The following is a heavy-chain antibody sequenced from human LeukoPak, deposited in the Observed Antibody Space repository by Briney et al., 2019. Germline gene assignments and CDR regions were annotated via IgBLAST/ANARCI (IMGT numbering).Heavy chain of an antibody. D-gene: IGHD6-13*01. CDR2: IYYSGST. Sequence: PSETLSLTCTVSGGSISSSSYYWGWIRQPPGKGLEWIGSIYYSGSTYYNPSLKSRVTISVYTSKNQFSLKLSSVPAAETAVYYCARAYSSSWYLNWFDPSGEGDPVTVSS. CDR3: ARAYSSSWYLNWFDP. J-gene: IGHJ5*02. V-gene: IGHV4-39*07. CDR1: GGSISSSSYY.